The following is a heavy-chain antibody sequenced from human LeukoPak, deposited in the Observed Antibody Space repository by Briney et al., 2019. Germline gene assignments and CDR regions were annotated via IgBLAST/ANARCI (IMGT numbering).Heavy chain of an antibody. V-gene: IGHV4-39*07. CDR3: ARGSRVNYGDLGDTFDM. D-gene: IGHD4-17*01. CDR1: GGSISSSTYY. Sequence: SETLSLTCTVSGGSISSSTYYWGWIRQPPGKGLEWIGSLYYGGSTFYNPSLKSRVAISGDTPKNQFSLKLRSVTAADTAVYFCARGSRVNYGDLGDTFDMWAQGTMVTVSS. CDR2: LYYGGST. J-gene: IGHJ3*02.